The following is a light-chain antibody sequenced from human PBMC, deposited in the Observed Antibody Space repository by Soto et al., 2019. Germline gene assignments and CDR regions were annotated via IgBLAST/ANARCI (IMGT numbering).Light chain of an antibody. J-gene: IGLJ1*01. Sequence: QSALTQPASVSVSPGQSITISCTGTSSDVGGYNYVSWYQQHPGKAPKLMIFEVSNRPSGVSNRFSGSKSGNTASLTISGLQAEDEADYCCSSYTSSSTRVFGTGTKLTVL. CDR2: EVS. CDR3: SSYTSSSTRV. CDR1: SSDVGGYNY. V-gene: IGLV2-14*01.